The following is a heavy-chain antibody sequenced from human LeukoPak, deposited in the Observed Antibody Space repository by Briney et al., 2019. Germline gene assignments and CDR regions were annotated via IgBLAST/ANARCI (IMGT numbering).Heavy chain of an antibody. V-gene: IGHV3-30*04. Sequence: GGSLRLSCAASGFTFSSYAMHWVRQAPGKGLEWVAVISYDGSNKYYADSVKGRFTISRDNSKNTLYLQMNSLRAEDTAVYYCAKVTLLANYMDVWGKGTTVTISS. J-gene: IGHJ6*03. CDR2: ISYDGSNK. CDR3: AKVTLLANYMDV. D-gene: IGHD5-12*01. CDR1: GFTFSSYA.